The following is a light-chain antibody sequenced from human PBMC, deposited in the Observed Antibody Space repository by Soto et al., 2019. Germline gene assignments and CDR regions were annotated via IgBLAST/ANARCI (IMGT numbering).Light chain of an antibody. Sequence: DIVMTQSPDSLAVSLGERATINCKSSQTFLDSSNNKDYLTWYQQKPGQPPKLLIYWASTREFGVPDRFSGSGSGTDFTLTISSLQAEDVAVYYCQQYYSTPRTFGHGTKVDIK. CDR3: QQYYSTPRT. J-gene: IGKJ1*01. CDR1: QTFLDSSNNKDY. CDR2: WAS. V-gene: IGKV4-1*01.